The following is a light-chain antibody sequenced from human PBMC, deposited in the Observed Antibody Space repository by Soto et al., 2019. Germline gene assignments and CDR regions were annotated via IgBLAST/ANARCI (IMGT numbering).Light chain of an antibody. J-gene: IGKJ4*01. CDR2: GAS. V-gene: IGKV3D-15*01. CDR3: QQYHHWPPLT. Sequence: EIVMTQSPATLSVSPGGRATLSCRASQSVSSNLAWYRQRPGQPPRLLIYGASTRATGIPARFSVSGSGTEFTLTISSLQSEDSAVYYCQQYHHWPPLTFGGATKVEIK. CDR1: QSVSSN.